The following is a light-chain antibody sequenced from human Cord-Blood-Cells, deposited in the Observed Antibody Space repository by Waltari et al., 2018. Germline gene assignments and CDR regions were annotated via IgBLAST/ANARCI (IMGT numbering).Light chain of an antibody. CDR1: SSDVARYNL. CDR3: CSYAGSSTSV. CDR2: EGS. Sequence: QSALTQHASVSGSPGQSITISCPGTSSDVARYNLVSWYQQHPGKAPKLMIYEGSKRPSGVSNRFSGSKSGNTASLTISGLQAEDEADYYCCSYAGSSTSVFGGGTKLTVL. J-gene: IGLJ2*01. V-gene: IGLV2-23*01.